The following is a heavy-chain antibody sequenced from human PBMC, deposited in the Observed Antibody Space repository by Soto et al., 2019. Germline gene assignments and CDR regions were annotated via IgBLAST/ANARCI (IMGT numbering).Heavy chain of an antibody. V-gene: IGHV3-53*01. CDR2: IYSGGST. CDR1: GFTVSSNY. Sequence: PGGSLRLSCAASGFTVSSNYMSWVRQAPGKGLEWVSVIYSGGSTYYADSVKGRFTISRDNSKNTLYLQMNSLRAEDTAVYYCAGAHIVPAAIYSYYGMDVWGQGTTVTVSS. D-gene: IGHD2-2*02. J-gene: IGHJ6*02. CDR3: AGAHIVPAAIYSYYGMDV.